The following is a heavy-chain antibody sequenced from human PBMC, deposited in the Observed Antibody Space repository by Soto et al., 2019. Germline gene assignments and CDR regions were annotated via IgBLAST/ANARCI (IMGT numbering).Heavy chain of an antibody. J-gene: IGHJ6*02. V-gene: IGHV4-59*01. CDR3: ARAIAAADAGTYYYYYGMDV. CDR2: IYYSGST. CDR1: GGSISSYY. Sequence: PSETLSLTCTVSGGSISSYYWSWIRQPPGKGLEWIGYIYYSGSTNYNPSLKSRVTISVDTSKNQFSLKLSSVTAADTAVYYCARAIAAADAGTYYYYYGMDVWGQGTTVTVSS. D-gene: IGHD6-13*01.